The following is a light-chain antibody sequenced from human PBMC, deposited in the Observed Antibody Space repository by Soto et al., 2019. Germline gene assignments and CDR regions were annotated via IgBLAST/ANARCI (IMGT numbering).Light chain of an antibody. Sequence: DIQMTQSPSSVSASVGDRVTITCRASQGISSWLAWYQQKPGKAPKLLIYAASRLQSGVPSRFSGRGAVTEFTPAISSLQPEDFATYDGQQGNSFPLAFGGGTKVEIK. V-gene: IGKV1-12*01. CDR2: AAS. J-gene: IGKJ4*01. CDR3: QQGNSFPLA. CDR1: QGISSW.